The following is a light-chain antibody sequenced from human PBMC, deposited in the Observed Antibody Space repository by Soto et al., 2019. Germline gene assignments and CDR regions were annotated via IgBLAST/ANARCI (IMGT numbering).Light chain of an antibody. CDR1: QSVSSN. Sequence: ETVMTQSPATLSVSPGERATLSCRASQSVSSNLAWYQQKPGQAPRLLIYDASTRATGIPAGFSGSGSGTEFTLTISSLQSEDFAIYYCQQYNDWPLTFGGGTKVEIK. CDR2: DAS. CDR3: QQYNDWPLT. V-gene: IGKV3-15*01. J-gene: IGKJ4*01.